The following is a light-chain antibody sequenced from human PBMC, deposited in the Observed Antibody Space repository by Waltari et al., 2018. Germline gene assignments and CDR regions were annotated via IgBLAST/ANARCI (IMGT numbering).Light chain of an antibody. V-gene: IGKV1-39*01. CDR3: QQSYSTPRT. CDR2: AAS. CDR1: QSISTY. J-gene: IGKJ2*01. Sequence: DIQMTQSPSSLSASVGDRVTITCRASQSISTYLNWYQQKPGKAPQVLIYAASSVQSGVPSRFSGRGSGTDFTLTISSLQPEDFVTYYCQQSYSTPRTFGQGTKVEI.